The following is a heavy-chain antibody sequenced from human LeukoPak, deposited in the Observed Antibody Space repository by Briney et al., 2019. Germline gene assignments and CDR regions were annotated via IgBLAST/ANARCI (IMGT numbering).Heavy chain of an antibody. Sequence: PSETLSLTCTVSGGFISVYYWTWIRQTAGKGLEWIGEINHSGSTNYNPSLKSRVTISVDTSKNQFSLKLSSVTAADTAVYYCARGYYDFWRGYYYYYYMDVWGKGTTVSVSS. CDR2: INHSGST. CDR3: ARGYYDFWRGYYYYYYMDV. V-gene: IGHV4-34*01. J-gene: IGHJ6*03. D-gene: IGHD3-3*01. CDR1: GGFISVYY.